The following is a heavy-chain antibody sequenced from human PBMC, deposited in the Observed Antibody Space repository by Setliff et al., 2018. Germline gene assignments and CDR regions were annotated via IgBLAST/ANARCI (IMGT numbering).Heavy chain of an antibody. J-gene: IGHJ4*02. CDR3: RYWSGYYNNDY. CDR2: SNHSGNT. D-gene: IGHD3-3*01. V-gene: IGHV4-34*01. CDR1: GGSFSNNY. Sequence: PSETLSLTCSVYGGSFSNNYWSWIRQPPGKGLEWIGESNHSGNTTNHPSLKSRLTMSVDTSKNQFSLKLTSVTAADTAVYYCRYWSGYYNNDYWGQGTLVTVSS.